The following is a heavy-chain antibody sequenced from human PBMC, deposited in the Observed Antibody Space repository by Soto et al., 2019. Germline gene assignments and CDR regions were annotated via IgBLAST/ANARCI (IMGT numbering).Heavy chain of an antibody. Sequence: GGSLRLSCAVSGVTLTNVWMNWVRQAPGKGPEWVGRIKSKTDGGTTDYAAPVKGRFTISRDDSENTLYLQMHSLKTEDTAVYYCAKGSSGYRPYYFDNWGQGALVTVSS. CDR2: IKSKTDGGTT. V-gene: IGHV3-15*07. CDR3: AKGSSGYRPYYFDN. J-gene: IGHJ4*02. D-gene: IGHD3-22*01. CDR1: GVTLTNVW.